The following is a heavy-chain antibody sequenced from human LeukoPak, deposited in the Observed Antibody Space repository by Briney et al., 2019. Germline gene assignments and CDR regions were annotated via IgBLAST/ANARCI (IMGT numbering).Heavy chain of an antibody. CDR1: GFTLSSYE. CDR3: ARLYSGFANYYYYYMDV. J-gene: IGHJ6*03. Sequence: GGSLRLSCTASGFTLSSYEMTWIRQAPGKGLEWVSSIDYSGDTTYYADSVKGRFTISRDNSKNTLYLQMNSLRAEDTAVYYCARLYSGFANYYYYYMDVWGKGTTVTISS. V-gene: IGHV3-53*01. CDR2: IDYSGDTT. D-gene: IGHD5-12*01.